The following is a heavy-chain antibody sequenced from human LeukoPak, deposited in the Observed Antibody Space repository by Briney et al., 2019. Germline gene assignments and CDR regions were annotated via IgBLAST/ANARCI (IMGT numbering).Heavy chain of an antibody. J-gene: IGHJ4*02. CDR1: GFAFGNYA. CDR3: AKDHPKFDY. Sequence: PGGSLRLSCAASGFAFGNYAMGWVRQAPGKGLEWVSSIDSSGSYTPSADSVKGRFTISRDNSENTVYLQMNSLRAEDTAVYYCAKDHPKFDYWGQGTLVTVSS. V-gene: IGHV3-23*01. CDR2: IDSSGSYT.